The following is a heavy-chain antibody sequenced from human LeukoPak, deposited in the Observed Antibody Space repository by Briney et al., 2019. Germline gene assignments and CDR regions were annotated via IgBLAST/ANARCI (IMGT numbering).Heavy chain of an antibody. V-gene: IGHV1-8*01. CDR2: MNPNSGNT. D-gene: IGHD6-13*01. J-gene: IGHJ6*02. CDR3: ASIIAAADRYYYYGMDV. Sequence: GASVKVSCKASGYTFTSYDINWVRQATGQGLEWMGWMNPNSGNTGYAQKFQGRVTMTRNTSISTAYMELSSLRSEDTAVYYCASIIAAADRYYYYGMDVWGQGTTVTVSS. CDR1: GYTFTSYD.